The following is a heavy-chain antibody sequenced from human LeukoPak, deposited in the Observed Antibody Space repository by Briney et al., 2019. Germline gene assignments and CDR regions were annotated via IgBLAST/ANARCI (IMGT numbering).Heavy chain of an antibody. V-gene: IGHV4-59*01. D-gene: IGHD2-2*01. CDR3: ARVAYGSSWFDP. J-gene: IGHJ5*02. CDR2: IYYSGRT. Sequence: SETLSLTCTVSGDSISDDYWSWIRQPPGKGLEWIGYIYYSGRTTYNPSLKSRVTISIDTSKSQFSLTLTSVTAADTAVYYCARVAYGSSWFDPWGQGTLVIVSS. CDR1: GDSISDDY.